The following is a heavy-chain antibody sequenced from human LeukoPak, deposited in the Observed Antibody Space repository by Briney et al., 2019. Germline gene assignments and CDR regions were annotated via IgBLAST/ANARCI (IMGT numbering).Heavy chain of an antibody. J-gene: IGHJ4*02. Sequence: PGGSLRLSCAASGFTFDDYAMHWVRQAPGQGLEWVSGISWNSGSIGYADSVKGRFTISRDNAKNSLYLQMNSLRAEDMALYYCAKGTTYYYDSSGLWGPLDYWGQGTLVTVSS. CDR2: ISWNSGSI. V-gene: IGHV3-9*03. CDR3: AKGTTYYYDSSGLWGPLDY. D-gene: IGHD3-22*01. CDR1: GFTFDDYA.